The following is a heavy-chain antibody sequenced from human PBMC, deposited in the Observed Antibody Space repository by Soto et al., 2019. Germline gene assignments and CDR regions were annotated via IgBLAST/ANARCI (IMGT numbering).Heavy chain of an antibody. CDR2: VNHGGTS. CDR3: TRKGDYVWGMDV. D-gene: IGHD4-17*01. V-gene: IGHV4-34*01. J-gene: IGHJ6*02. Sequence: SETLSLTCAVHGGSFSGYYWDWIRQPPGKGLEWIGEVNHGGTSNYNPSLKSRAIISVDTSKNQFSLKLTSVTAEDTAVYYCTRKGDYVWGMDVGGQGTRVTVSS. CDR1: GGSFSGYY.